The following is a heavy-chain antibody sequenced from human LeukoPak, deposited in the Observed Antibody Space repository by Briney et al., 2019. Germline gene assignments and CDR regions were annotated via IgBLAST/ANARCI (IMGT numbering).Heavy chain of an antibody. CDR3: ATSESQTRFDY. J-gene: IGHJ4*02. V-gene: IGHV5-51*01. D-gene: IGHD1/OR15-1a*01. CDR2: IYPGDSDT. CDR1: GYSFTSYW. Sequence: MAGESLKISCKGSGYSFTSYWIGWVRQMPGKGLEWMGIIYPGDSDTRYSPSFQGQVTISADKSINTAYLRWSSLKASDTAMYYCATSESQTRFDYWGQGTLVTVSS.